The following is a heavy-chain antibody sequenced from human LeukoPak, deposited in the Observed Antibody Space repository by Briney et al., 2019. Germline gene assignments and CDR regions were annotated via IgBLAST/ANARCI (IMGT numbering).Heavy chain of an antibody. CDR3: AREYSSGWSASYYFDY. D-gene: IGHD6-19*01. CDR2: ISSNGGST. CDR1: GFTFSSYG. J-gene: IGHJ4*02. Sequence: GGSLRLSCAASGFTFSSYGMHWVRQAPGKGLGYVSAISSNGGSTYYANSVKGRFTISRDNSKNTLYLQMGSLRAEDMAVYYCAREYSSGWSASYYFDYWGQGTLVTVSS. V-gene: IGHV3-64*01.